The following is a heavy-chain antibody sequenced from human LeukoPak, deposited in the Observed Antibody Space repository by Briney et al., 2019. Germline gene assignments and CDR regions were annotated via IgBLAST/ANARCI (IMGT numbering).Heavy chain of an antibody. J-gene: IGHJ5*02. CDR2: IYYSGST. CDR1: GGSISSYY. CDR3: ARDLCTSCPRYDWFDP. D-gene: IGHD2-2*01. V-gene: IGHV4-59*01. Sequence: SETLSLTCTVSGGSISSYYWSWIRQPPGKGLEWIGYIYYSGSTNYNPSLKSRVTISVDTSKNQFSLKLSSVTAADTAVYYCARDLCTSCPRYDWFDPWGQGTLVTVSS.